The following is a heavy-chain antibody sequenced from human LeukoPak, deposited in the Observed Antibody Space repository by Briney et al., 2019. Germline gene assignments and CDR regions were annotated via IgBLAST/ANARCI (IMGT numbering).Heavy chain of an antibody. V-gene: IGHV3-11*04. D-gene: IGHD3-10*01. CDR2: ISSSGSTI. CDR3: ARGGLLWFGELWGDY. CDR1: GFTFSDYY. Sequence: PGGSLRLSCAASGFTFSDYYMSWIRQAPGKGLEWVSYISSSGSTIYYADSVKGRFTISRDNSKNTLYLQMNSLRAEDTAVYYCARGGLLWFGELWGDYWGQGTLVTVSS. J-gene: IGHJ4*02.